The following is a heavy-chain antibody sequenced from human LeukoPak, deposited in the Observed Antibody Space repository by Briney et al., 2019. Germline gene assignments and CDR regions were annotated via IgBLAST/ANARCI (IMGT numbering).Heavy chain of an antibody. CDR2: IYYSGST. Sequence: GSLRLSCAASGFTFSSYWMSWVRQPPGKGLEYIGNIYYSGSTDYNPSLKSRVTISVDMSKDQFSLKLSSVTAADTAVYYCARQAAQTYDYWGQGTLVTVSS. CDR1: GFTFSSYW. CDR3: ARQAAQTYDY. V-gene: IGHV4-39*01. J-gene: IGHJ4*02.